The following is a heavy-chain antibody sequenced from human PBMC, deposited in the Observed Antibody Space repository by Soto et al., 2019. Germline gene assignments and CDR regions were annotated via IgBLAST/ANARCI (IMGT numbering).Heavy chain of an antibody. Sequence: ASETLSLTCTVSGGSISSYYWSWIRQPPGKGLEWIGYIYYSGSTNYNPSLKSRVTISVDTSKNQFSLKLSSVTAADTAVYYCARFLFPNYYYYGMDVWGQGTTVTVSS. CDR3: ARFLFPNYYYYGMDV. D-gene: IGHD3-3*01. CDR1: GGSISSYY. V-gene: IGHV4-59*01. CDR2: IYYSGST. J-gene: IGHJ6*02.